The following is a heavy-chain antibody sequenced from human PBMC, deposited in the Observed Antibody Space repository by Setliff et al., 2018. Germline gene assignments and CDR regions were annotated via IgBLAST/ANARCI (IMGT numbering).Heavy chain of an antibody. CDR3: AREQWLDPPGYYYMDV. CDR1: GGPISSYY. V-gene: IGHV4-4*07. CDR2: IYIGGSA. D-gene: IGHD6-19*01. J-gene: IGHJ6*03. Sequence: SETLSLTCTVSGGPISSYYWSWIRQPAGKGLEWIGHIYIGGSANYNPPLKSRVTMSIDTSKNQFSLKLNSVTAADMAVYYCAREQWLDPPGYYYMDVWAKGTTVTVSS.